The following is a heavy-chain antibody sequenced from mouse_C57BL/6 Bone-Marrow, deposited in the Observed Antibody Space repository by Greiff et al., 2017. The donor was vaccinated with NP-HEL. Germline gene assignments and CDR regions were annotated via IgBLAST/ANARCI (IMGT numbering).Heavy chain of an antibody. V-gene: IGHV1-15*01. CDR3: TRSAFSSTMITTRFAY. CDR2: IDPETGGT. D-gene: IGHD2-4*01. CDR1: GYTFTDYE. J-gene: IGHJ3*01. Sequence: VQLQQSGAELVRPGASVTLSCKASGYTFTDYEMHWVKQTPVHGLEWIGAIDPETGGTAYNQKFKGKAILTADKSSSTAYMELRSLTSEDSAVYYCTRSAFSSTMITTRFAYWGQGTLVTVSA.